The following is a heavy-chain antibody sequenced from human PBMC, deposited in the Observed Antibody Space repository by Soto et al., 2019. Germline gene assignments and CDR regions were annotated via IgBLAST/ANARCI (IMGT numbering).Heavy chain of an antibody. CDR3: ARGRAAAAPFDYYSSAMDG. CDR1: EYTFTSYD. J-gene: IGHJ6*02. Sequence: QVQLVQSGAEVKKPGASVRVSCKASEYTFTSYDINWVRQATGQGLEWMGWMSPNSGSTGYAQKFQGRATMARDTSVSTAYMELSSLRSEDTAVYYCARGRAAAAPFDYYSSAMDGWGQGTTVTVSS. V-gene: IGHV1-8*01. D-gene: IGHD6-13*01. CDR2: MSPNSGST.